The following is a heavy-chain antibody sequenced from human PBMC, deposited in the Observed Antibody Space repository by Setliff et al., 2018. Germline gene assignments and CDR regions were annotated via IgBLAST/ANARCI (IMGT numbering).Heavy chain of an antibody. J-gene: IGHJ4*02. CDR3: ARGRYCSSGSCYFDY. CDR1: GFTFSTYW. Sequence: PGGSLRLSCAASGFTFSTYWMSWVRQAPGKGLEWVANIKQDGSEKYYVDSVKGRFTISRDNAKNSLYLEMNSLRAEDTAVYYCARGRYCSSGSCYFDYWGQGRLVTVSS. CDR2: IKQDGSEK. D-gene: IGHD2-15*01. V-gene: IGHV3-7*01.